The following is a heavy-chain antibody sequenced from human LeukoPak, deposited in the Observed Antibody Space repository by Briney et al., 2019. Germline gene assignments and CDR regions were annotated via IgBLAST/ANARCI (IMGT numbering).Heavy chain of an antibody. CDR1: GSTFSSYA. CDR3: ARAWSGYSPYYFDY. V-gene: IGHV1-69*05. CDR2: IIPIFGTA. Sequence: ASVKVSCKASGSTFSSYAISWVRQAPGQGLEWMGRIIPIFGTANYAQKFQGRVTITTDESTSTAYMELSSLRSEDTAVYYCARAWSGYSPYYFDYWGQGTLVTVSS. J-gene: IGHJ4*02. D-gene: IGHD3-3*01.